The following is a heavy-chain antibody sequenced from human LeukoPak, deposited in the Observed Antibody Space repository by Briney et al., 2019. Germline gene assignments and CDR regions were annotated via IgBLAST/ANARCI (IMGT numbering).Heavy chain of an antibody. CDR3: ARDPGHSNYINDY. J-gene: IGHJ4*02. D-gene: IGHD4-11*01. Sequence: GGSLRLSCAASGFTFSNYWMHWVRQSPGKGLAWFSRISSDGTNTNYADSVKGRFTISRDNAENTLYLQMTSLRAEDTAVYYCARDPGHSNYINDYWGQGTLVTVSS. CDR2: ISSDGTNT. CDR1: GFTFSNYW. V-gene: IGHV3-74*01.